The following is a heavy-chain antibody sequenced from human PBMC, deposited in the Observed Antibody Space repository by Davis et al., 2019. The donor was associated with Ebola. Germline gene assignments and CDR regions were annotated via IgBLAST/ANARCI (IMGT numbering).Heavy chain of an antibody. Sequence: SVKVSCKAVGGTLTSYAMTWVRQAPGQGLEWMGGIIPIFGTANYAQKFQGGVTITSDESTSTAYMELSSLRSEDTAVYYCARASGSYYSLGWEWDYYYYGMDVWGQGILVTVSS. J-gene: IGHJ6*02. D-gene: IGHD3-10*01. CDR1: GGTLTSYA. V-gene: IGHV1-69*13. CDR2: IIPIFGTA. CDR3: ARASGSYYSLGWEWDYYYYGMDV.